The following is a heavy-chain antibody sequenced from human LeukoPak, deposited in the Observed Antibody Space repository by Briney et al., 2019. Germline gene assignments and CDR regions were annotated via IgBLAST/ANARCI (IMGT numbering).Heavy chain of an antibody. CDR2: MSYDRSNE. Sequence: GRSLRLSCAASGFTFNTYTMHWVRQAPGEGLQWVALMSYDRSNEHYADSVKGRFTISRDNSKNTLYLQMTSLRLEDTAVYYCARDPEPLDMPPVFYYYMDVWGKGTTVTVSS. CDR1: GFTFNTYT. D-gene: IGHD2-2*01. V-gene: IGHV3-30*04. J-gene: IGHJ6*03. CDR3: ARDPEPLDMPPVFYYYMDV.